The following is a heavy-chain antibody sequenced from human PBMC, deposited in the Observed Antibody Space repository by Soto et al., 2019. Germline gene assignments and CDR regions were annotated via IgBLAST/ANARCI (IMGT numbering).Heavy chain of an antibody. J-gene: IGHJ5*02. CDR3: VRRHVSATGIDWFDP. Sequence: ASLKVSCRVSGYTLSDLSMHWVRQAPGKGLEWMGSFDPEDDETIYAQKFQGRVTITRDTSASTAYMELSSLRSEDTAVYYCVRRHVSATGIDWFDPWGQGTLVTVSS. D-gene: IGHD6-13*01. CDR1: GYTLSDLS. V-gene: IGHV1-24*01. CDR2: FDPEDDET.